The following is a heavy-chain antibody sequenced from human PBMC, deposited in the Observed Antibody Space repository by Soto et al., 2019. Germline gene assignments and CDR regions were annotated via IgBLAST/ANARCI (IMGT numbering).Heavy chain of an antibody. CDR1: GFTFSDYY. CDR3: ERDGGLKMTTVTTSGEYYYYYYGRDV. Sequence: QVQLVESGGGLVKPGGSLRLSCAASGFTFSDYYMSWIRQAPGKGLEWVSYISSSGSTIYYADSVKGRFTISRDNAKNSLYLQMNSLRAEDTAVYYCERDGGLKMTTVTTSGEYYYYYYGRDVWGQGTTVTVSS. J-gene: IGHJ6*02. V-gene: IGHV3-11*01. D-gene: IGHD4-17*01. CDR2: ISSSGSTI.